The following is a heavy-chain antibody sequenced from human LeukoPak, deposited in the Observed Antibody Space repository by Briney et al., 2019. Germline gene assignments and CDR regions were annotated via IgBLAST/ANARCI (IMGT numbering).Heavy chain of an antibody. CDR3: PRAAYYYDSSDY. Sequence: PSETLSLTCAVYGGSFSGYYCSWIRQPPGKGLGWIGEINHSGSTNYNPSLKSRGTISVDTAKNQFALKLSSVTAADPAVYYCPRAAYYYDSSDYWGQGTLVTVSS. CDR2: INHSGST. CDR1: GGSFSGYY. J-gene: IGHJ4*02. V-gene: IGHV4-34*01. D-gene: IGHD3-22*01.